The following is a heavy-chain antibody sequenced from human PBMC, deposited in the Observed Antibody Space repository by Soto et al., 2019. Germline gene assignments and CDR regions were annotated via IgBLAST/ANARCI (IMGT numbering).Heavy chain of an antibody. D-gene: IGHD3-3*01. CDR3: ARHFKGTRYDFWSGSLPYYYYYMDV. CDR1: GGSISSYY. J-gene: IGHJ6*03. CDR2: IYYSGST. Sequence: SETLSLTCTVSGGSISSYYWSWIRQPPGKGLEWIGYIYYSGSTNYNPSLKSRVTISVDTSKNQFSLKLSSVTAADTAVYYCARHFKGTRYDFWSGSLPYYYYYMDVWGKGTTVTVSS. V-gene: IGHV4-59*08.